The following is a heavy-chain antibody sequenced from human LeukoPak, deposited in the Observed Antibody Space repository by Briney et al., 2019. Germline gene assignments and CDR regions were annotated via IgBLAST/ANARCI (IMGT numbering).Heavy chain of an antibody. CDR1: GFTFSSHW. CDR2: INSDGSST. J-gene: IGHJ6*02. D-gene: IGHD1-1*01. Sequence: GGSLRLSCAASGFTFSSHWMHWVRQAPGKGLVWVSHINSDGSSTRYADSVKGRFTISRDNAKNTLYLQMNSLRAEDTAVYYCARXGTVYXYGMXXXXQGTTVTVSS. CDR3: ARXGTVYXYGMXX. V-gene: IGHV3-74*01.